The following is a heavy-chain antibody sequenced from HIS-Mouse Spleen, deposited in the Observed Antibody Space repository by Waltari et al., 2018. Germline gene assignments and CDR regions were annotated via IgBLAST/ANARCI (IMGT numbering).Heavy chain of an antibody. J-gene: IGHJ3*02. CDR3: AKENPNFDAFDI. CDR1: GFTFSSYA. CDR2: ISGSGGST. V-gene: IGHV3-23*01. Sequence: EVQLLESGGGLVQPGGSLILSCAAFGFTFSSYAMSLARQAPGKGLEWVSAISGSGGSTYYADSVKGRFTISRDNSKNTLYLQMNSLRAEDTAVYYCAKENPNFDAFDIWGQGTMVTVSS.